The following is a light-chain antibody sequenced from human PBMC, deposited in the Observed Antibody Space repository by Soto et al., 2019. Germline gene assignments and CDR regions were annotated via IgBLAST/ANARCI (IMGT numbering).Light chain of an antibody. CDR1: SSDIDAYNY. J-gene: IGLJ1*01. Sequence: QSALTQPASVSGSPGQSITISCTGTSSDIDAYNYVSWYQQHPGKAPKLMIFDVSNRPSGVSNRFSGSKSDNTASLTISGLQAEDEGDYYCCSYAGDYMFVFGTGTKVTVL. V-gene: IGLV2-14*01. CDR2: DVS. CDR3: CSYAGDYMFV.